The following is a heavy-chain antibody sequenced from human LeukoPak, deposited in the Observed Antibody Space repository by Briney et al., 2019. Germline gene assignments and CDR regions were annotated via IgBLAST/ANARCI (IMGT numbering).Heavy chain of an antibody. CDR3: ARRKYGDYGFTWFDP. CDR2: IYYSGST. CDR1: GGFTSSSSYY. V-gene: IGHV4-39*01. J-gene: IGHJ5*02. Sequence: SETLSLTCTVSGGFTSSSSYYWGWIRQPPGKGLEWIGSIYYSGSTYYNPSLKSRVTISVDTSKNQFSLKLSSVTAADTAVYYCARRKYGDYGFTWFDPWGQGTLVTVSS. D-gene: IGHD4-17*01.